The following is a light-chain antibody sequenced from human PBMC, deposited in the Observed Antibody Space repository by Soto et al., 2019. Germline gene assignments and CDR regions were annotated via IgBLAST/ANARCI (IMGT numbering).Light chain of an antibody. CDR3: QQYNNWPTWT. Sequence: TQSPGTLSLSPGERATLSCRASQSVSSNLAWYQQKPGQAPRLLIYGASTRATGIPARFSGSGSGTEFTLTISSLQSEDFAVYYCQQYNNWPTWTFGQGTKVDIK. CDR1: QSVSSN. J-gene: IGKJ1*01. CDR2: GAS. V-gene: IGKV3D-15*01.